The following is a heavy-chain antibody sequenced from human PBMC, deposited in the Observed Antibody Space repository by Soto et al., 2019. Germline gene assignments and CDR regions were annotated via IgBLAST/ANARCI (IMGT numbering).Heavy chain of an antibody. CDR3: AKGMVRGPQYTPDAFDI. D-gene: IGHD3-10*01. V-gene: IGHV3-23*01. CDR1: GFTFSSYA. Sequence: WGSLRLSCAASGFTFSSYAMSWFRQSPGKGLEWVSAISGSGGSTYYADSVKGRFTISRDNSKNTLYLQMNSLRAEDTAVYYCAKGMVRGPQYTPDAFDIWGQGTMVTVSS. CDR2: ISGSGGST. J-gene: IGHJ3*02.